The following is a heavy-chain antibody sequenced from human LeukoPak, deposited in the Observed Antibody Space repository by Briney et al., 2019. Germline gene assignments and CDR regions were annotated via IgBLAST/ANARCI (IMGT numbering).Heavy chain of an antibody. V-gene: IGHV3-30*02. CDR2: IRYDGSNK. D-gene: IGHD3-10*01. CDR3: AKEVWFGELLGLDY. J-gene: IGHJ4*02. Sequence: GGSLRLSCAASGFTFSSYGMHWVRHAPGKGLELVAFIRYDGSNKYYADSVKGRFTISRDNSKNTLYLQMNSLRAEDTAVYYCAKEVWFGELLGLDYWGQGTLVTVSS. CDR1: GFTFSSYG.